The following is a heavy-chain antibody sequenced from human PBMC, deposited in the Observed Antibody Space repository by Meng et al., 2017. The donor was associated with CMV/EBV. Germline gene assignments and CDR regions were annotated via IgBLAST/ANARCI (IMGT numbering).Heavy chain of an antibody. CDR3: ARIKTIFGVVITDNYYYYGMDV. V-gene: IGHV2-26*01. CDR1: GFSLSNARMG. Sequence: SGPTLVKPTETLTLTCTVPGFSLSNARMGVSWIRQPPGKALEWLAHIFSNDEKSYSTSLKSRLTISKDTSKSQVVLTMTNMDPVDTATYYCARIKTIFGVVITDNYYYYGMDVWGQGTTVTVSS. D-gene: IGHD3-3*01. J-gene: IGHJ6*02. CDR2: IFSNDEK.